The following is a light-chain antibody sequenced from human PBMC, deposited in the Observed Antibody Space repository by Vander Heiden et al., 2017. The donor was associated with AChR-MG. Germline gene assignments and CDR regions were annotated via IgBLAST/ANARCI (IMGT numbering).Light chain of an antibody. V-gene: IGKV4-1*01. J-gene: IGKJ2*01. CDR1: QSVLYSSNNKNN. CDR2: WAS. Sequence: DIVMTQSPASLAVSMGERATINCKSSQSVLYSSNNKNNLAWYQQKPGQPPKQLIYWASSRPSGVPDRFSGSGSGTDFTLTISSLQAEDVAVYYCQQYYSTPPTFGQGTKLEIK. CDR3: QQYYSTPPT.